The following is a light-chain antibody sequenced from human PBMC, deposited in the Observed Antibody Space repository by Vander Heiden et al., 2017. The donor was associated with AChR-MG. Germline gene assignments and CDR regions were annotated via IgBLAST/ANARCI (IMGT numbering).Light chain of an antibody. CDR1: SSDVGGYNY. V-gene: IGLV2-14*01. CDR3: SSYTSSSTRV. Sequence: QSALTQPASVSGSPGQSITISCTGTSSDVGGYNYVSWYQQHPGKAPKLIIYDVSNRPSGVSNRFSGSKSGNTASLTISGLQAEYDADYYCSSYTSSSTRVFGGGTKLTVL. J-gene: IGLJ3*02. CDR2: DVS.